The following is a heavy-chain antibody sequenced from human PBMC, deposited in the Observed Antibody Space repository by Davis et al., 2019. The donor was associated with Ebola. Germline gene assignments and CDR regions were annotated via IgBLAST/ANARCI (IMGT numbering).Heavy chain of an antibody. CDR2: IWYDGSNK. CDR1: GFTFSSYG. CDR3: ARELMGYYYGSGSYGYYGMDV. J-gene: IGHJ6*02. D-gene: IGHD3-10*01. Sequence: GESLKISCAASGFTFSSYGMHWVRQAPGKGLEWVAVIWYDGSNKYYADSVKGQFTISRDNSKNTLYLQMNSLRAEDTAVYYCARELMGYYYGSGSYGYYGMDVWGQGTTVTVSS. V-gene: IGHV3-33*01.